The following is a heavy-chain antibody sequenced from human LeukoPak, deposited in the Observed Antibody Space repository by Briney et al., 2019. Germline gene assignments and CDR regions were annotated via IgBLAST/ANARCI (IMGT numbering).Heavy chain of an antibody. Sequence: SETLSLTCTVSGGSISSGGYYWSWIRQPPGKGLEWIGYIYYSGSTYYNPSLKSRVTISVDTSKNQFSLKLSSVTAADTAVYYCARDSRWRGSFDYWGQGTLVTVSS. CDR1: GGSISSGGYY. D-gene: IGHD3-3*01. CDR3: ARDSRWRGSFDY. J-gene: IGHJ4*02. CDR2: IYYSGST. V-gene: IGHV4-30-2*01.